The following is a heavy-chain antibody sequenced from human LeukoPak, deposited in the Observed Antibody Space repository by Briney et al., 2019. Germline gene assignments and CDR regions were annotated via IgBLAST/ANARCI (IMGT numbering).Heavy chain of an antibody. J-gene: IGHJ4*02. CDR2: IYHSGNT. D-gene: IGHD4-17*01. CDR3: ARKKDYGDYVDY. Sequence: PSQTLSLTCAVSGASISSGGYSWNWIRLPPGKGLEWIANIYHSGNTYYNPSLRSRVTISVDTSKNRFSLMLSSVTAADTALYYCARKKDYGDYVDYWGQGTLVTVSS. CDR1: GASISSGGYS. V-gene: IGHV4-30-2*01.